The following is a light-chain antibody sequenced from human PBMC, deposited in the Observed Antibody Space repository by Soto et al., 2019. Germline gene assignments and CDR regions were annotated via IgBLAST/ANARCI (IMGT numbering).Light chain of an antibody. V-gene: IGLV1-40*01. CDR2: ENN. CDR1: SANIGAGYE. Sequence: QSVLTQPPSVSVAPGQRVTISCTGSSANIGAGYEAHLYQQVPGTAPKLLIYENNNRPSGVPDRFSGSKSGTSASLAITGLQGEDEAEYYCQSYDSSLSGYVFGPGTKLTVL. J-gene: IGLJ1*01. CDR3: QSYDSSLSGYV.